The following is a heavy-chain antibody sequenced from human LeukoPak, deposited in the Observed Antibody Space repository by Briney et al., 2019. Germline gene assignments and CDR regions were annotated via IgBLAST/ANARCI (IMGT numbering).Heavy chain of an antibody. Sequence: GGSLRLSCAASGFTFSNAWMSWVRQAPGKGLEWVGRIKSKTDGETADYAAPVKGRFTISRDDSKNTLYLQLNSLKTEDTAVYYCTTTGGEQWLYYFDYWGREPWSPSPQ. CDR3: TTTGGEQWLYYFDY. V-gene: IGHV3-15*01. CDR2: IKSKTDGETA. CDR1: GFTFSNAW. J-gene: IGHJ4*02. D-gene: IGHD6-19*01.